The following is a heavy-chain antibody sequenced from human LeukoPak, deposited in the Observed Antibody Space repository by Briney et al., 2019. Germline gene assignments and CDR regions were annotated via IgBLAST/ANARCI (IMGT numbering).Heavy chain of an antibody. CDR2: INPNSGDT. D-gene: IGHD2-21*01. V-gene: IGHV1-2*02. CDR1: GYTFTAHT. Sequence: GASVKPSCKASGYTFTAHTTDWVPQAPGQGLEWMGWINPNSGDTNYAQKWQGRVTMTRDTSITTAYLEVSRLRSDDTAVYYCTLDVADSKSYYFVSWAQGTLFTVSS. J-gene: IGHJ4*02. CDR3: TLDVADSKSYYFVS.